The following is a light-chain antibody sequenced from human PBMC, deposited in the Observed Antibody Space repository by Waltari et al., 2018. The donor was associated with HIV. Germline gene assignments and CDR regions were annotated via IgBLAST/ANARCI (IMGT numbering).Light chain of an antibody. CDR2: YDD. Sequence: QSVLTQPPSVSEAPSQRVTIPCSGRSPHIGNNAVNWYQQVPGKPPKLLIYYDDLLSSGVSDRFSGSKSGTSASLAIRGLQSEDEADYYCAAWDDSLNGYVFGSGTKVTVL. CDR3: AAWDDSLNGYV. CDR1: SPHIGNNA. V-gene: IGLV1-36*01. J-gene: IGLJ1*01.